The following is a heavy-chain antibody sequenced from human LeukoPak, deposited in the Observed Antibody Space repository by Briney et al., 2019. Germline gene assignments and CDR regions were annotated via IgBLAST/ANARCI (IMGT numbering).Heavy chain of an antibody. V-gene: IGHV1-8*01. CDR1: GYTFTSYD. J-gene: IGHJ5*02. CDR3: ASISVYCSSTSCSASPFDP. Sequence: ASVKVSCKASGYTFTSYDINWVRQATGQGLEWMGWMNPNSGNTGYAQKFQGRVTMTRNTSISTAYMELRSLRSDDTAVYYCASISVYCSSTSCSASPFDPWGQGTLVTVSS. D-gene: IGHD2-2*01. CDR2: MNPNSGNT.